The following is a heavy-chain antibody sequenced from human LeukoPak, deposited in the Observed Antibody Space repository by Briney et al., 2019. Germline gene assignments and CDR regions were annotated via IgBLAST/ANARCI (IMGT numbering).Heavy chain of an antibody. CDR1: GFTVSSNY. D-gene: IGHD3-22*01. Sequence: GGSLRLSCAASGFTVSSNYMSWVRQAPGKGLEWVSVIYSGGSTYYADSVKGRFTISRDNSKNTLYLQMNSLRAEDTAVYYCARGFLKNYYDSRGYYYPLDYWGQGTLVTVSS. CDR3: ARGFLKNYYDSRGYYYPLDY. V-gene: IGHV3-66*01. CDR2: IYSGGST. J-gene: IGHJ4*02.